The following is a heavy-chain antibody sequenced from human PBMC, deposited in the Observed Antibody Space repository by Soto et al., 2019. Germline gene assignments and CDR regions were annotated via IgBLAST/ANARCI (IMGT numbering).Heavy chain of an antibody. CDR1: GGTFSSYA. CDR2: INPHGGST. V-gene: IGHV1-46*01. J-gene: IGHJ5*02. D-gene: IGHD3-3*01. CDR3: ARSSGGNFGIIIEGSNWFDP. Sequence: ASVKVSCKASGGTFSSYAISWVRQAPGQGLEWMGVINPHGGSTKYAQKFQGRITMTRDTSRSTVYMELSSLRSDDTAIYYCARSSGGNFGIIIEGSNWFDPWGQGTLVTVSS.